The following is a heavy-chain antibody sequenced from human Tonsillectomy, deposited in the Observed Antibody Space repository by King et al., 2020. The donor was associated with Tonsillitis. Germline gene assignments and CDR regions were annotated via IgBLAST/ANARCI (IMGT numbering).Heavy chain of an antibody. Sequence: VQLVESGGGLVQPGGSLRLSCAASGFTFSSYWRSGVRQAPGKGLEWVANIKQDGSEKYFVDSVKGRFTISRDNAKNSLYLQMNSLRAEDTAVWYSAVETMRGGSCYYFDPWGQGTLVTVSS. CDR2: IKQDGSEK. D-gene: IGHD2-15*01. CDR1: GFTFSSYW. J-gene: IGHJ5*02. CDR3: AVETMRGGSCYYFDP. V-gene: IGHV3-7*01.